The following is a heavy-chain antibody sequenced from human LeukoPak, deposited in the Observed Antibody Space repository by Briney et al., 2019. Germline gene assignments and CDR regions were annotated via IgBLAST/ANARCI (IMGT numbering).Heavy chain of an antibody. CDR1: GYTFTSYG. J-gene: IGHJ4*02. CDR2: ISAYNGNT. D-gene: IGHD3-10*01. Sequence: ASVKVSCKASGYTFTSYGISWVRQAPGQGLEWMGWISAYNGNTNYAQKLQGRVSMTTDTSTSTAYMELRSLTSDDTAVYFCARVGQNYYGSLFDYWGQGTLVTVSS. V-gene: IGHV1-18*01. CDR3: ARVGQNYYGSLFDY.